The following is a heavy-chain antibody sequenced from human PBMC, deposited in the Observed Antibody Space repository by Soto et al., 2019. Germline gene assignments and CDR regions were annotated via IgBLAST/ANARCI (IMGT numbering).Heavy chain of an antibody. CDR2: ISYDGSNK. D-gene: IGHD4-4*01. CDR1: VFTFGDYA. Sequence: WGSLRLSCTASVFTFGDYAMSWCRQAPGKGLEWVAVISYDGSNKYYADSVKGRFTISRDNSKNTLYLQMNSLRAEDTAVYYCARSYYSNYVLNWFDPWGQGTLVTVSS. V-gene: IGHV3-30-3*01. J-gene: IGHJ5*02. CDR3: ARSYYSNYVLNWFDP.